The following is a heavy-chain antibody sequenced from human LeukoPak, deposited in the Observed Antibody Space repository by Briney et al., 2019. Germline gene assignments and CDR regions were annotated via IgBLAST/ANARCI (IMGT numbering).Heavy chain of an antibody. Sequence: RWASVKVSCKASGYTFISYDINWVRQASGQGPEWMGWINPRTGDRGYAQKFQGRVTITRSTSMNTAYMELSSLRSEDTAVYYCTRHTSPTFDYWGQGTLVTVSS. CDR3: TRHTSPTFDY. CDR1: GYTFISYD. D-gene: IGHD2-2*01. CDR2: INPRTGDR. V-gene: IGHV1-8*01. J-gene: IGHJ4*02.